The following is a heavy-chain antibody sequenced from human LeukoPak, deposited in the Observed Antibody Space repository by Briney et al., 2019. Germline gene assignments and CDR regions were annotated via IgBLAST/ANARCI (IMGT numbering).Heavy chain of an antibody. Sequence: GGSLRLSCAASGFTFSGSAMHWVRQASGKGLEWVGRIRSKANSHATAYAASVKGRFTISRDDSKNTAYLQMNSLKTEDTAVYYCTSPIVGAPPKTDYWGQGTLVTVSS. CDR2: IRSKANSHAT. CDR1: GFTFSGSA. CDR3: TSPIVGAPPKTDY. V-gene: IGHV3-73*01. D-gene: IGHD1-26*01. J-gene: IGHJ4*02.